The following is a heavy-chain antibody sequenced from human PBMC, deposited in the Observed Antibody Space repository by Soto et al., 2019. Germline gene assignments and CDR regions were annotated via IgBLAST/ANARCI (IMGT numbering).Heavy chain of an antibody. CDR2: ISYSGST. Sequence: QVQLQESGPGLVKPSETLSLTCTVSGGSISSYYWSWIRQPPGKRLEWIGYISYSGSTSYNPSLKSRVTVSVDTSKNQFSLKLSSVTAADTAMYYCARKAVGPIHSLEFWGQGTLVTVSS. V-gene: IGHV4-59*01. CDR3: ARKAVGPIHSLEF. CDR1: GGSISSYY. J-gene: IGHJ4*02. D-gene: IGHD1-26*01.